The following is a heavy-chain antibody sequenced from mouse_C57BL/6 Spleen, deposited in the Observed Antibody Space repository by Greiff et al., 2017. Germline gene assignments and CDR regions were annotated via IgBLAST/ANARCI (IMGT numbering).Heavy chain of an antibody. CDR3: ARSKYSAMDY. Sequence: VQLQQPGAELVKPGASVKLSCKASGYTFTSYWMQWVKQRPGQGLEWIGEIDPSDSYTNYNQKFKGKATLTVDTSSSTAYMQLSSLTSEDSAVYYCARSKYSAMDYWGQGTSVTVSA. CDR2: IDPSDSYT. CDR1: GYTFTSYW. J-gene: IGHJ4*01. V-gene: IGHV1-50*01. D-gene: IGHD2-5*01.